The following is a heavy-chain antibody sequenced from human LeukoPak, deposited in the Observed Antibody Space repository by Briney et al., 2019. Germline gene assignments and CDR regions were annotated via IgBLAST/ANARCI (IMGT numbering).Heavy chain of an antibody. CDR2: INEDGSTT. J-gene: IGHJ4*02. V-gene: IGHV3-74*01. Sequence: QSGGSLRLSCAASGFTFSSNWMHWVRQAPGKGLVWVSRINEDGSTTNYADSVKGRFTISRDNAKNTLYLQMNSLRAEDTAVYYCARDLRDYWGQGTLVTVSS. CDR3: ARDLRDY. CDR1: GFTFSSNW.